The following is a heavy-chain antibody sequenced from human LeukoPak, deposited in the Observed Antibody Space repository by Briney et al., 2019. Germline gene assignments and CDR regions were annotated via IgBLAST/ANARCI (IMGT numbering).Heavy chain of an antibody. Sequence: PSETLSLTCTVSGGSIIGYYWSWIRQPPGKGLEWIGYNYYNGDTHYNPSLKSRVAISIDTSRNQFSLRLTSVTPADTAVYYCAASSGWYRPYYYGLQVWGKGTTVTVSS. D-gene: IGHD6-19*01. CDR3: AASSGWYRPYYYGLQV. V-gene: IGHV4-59*01. J-gene: IGHJ6*04. CDR1: GGSIIGYY. CDR2: NYYNGDT.